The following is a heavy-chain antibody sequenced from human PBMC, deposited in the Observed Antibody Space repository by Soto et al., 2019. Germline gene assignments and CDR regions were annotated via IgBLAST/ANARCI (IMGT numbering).Heavy chain of an antibody. CDR3: AHSGTGVGPWYFDL. CDR2: IYWDDDK. V-gene: IGHV2-5*02. D-gene: IGHD1-1*01. Sequence: QITLKESGPTLVTPTQTLTLTCTFSGFSLSTSGVGVGWLRQPPGKALEGLALIYWDDDKRYNPSLKSRLTNTKDTSKNQVVLTMTHMDPVDTGTYYCAHSGTGVGPWYFDLWGRGTLVTVSS. CDR1: GFSLSTSGVG. J-gene: IGHJ2*01.